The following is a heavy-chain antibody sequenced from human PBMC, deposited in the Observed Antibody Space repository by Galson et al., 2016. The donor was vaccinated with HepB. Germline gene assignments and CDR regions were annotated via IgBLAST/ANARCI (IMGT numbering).Heavy chain of an antibody. V-gene: IGHV3-7*03. CDR3: ARNYGLASYYSVPVY. D-gene: IGHD3-10*01. CDR2: IKQDGGEK. Sequence: SLRLSCAASGFTFSNYWMTWLRQAPGKGLEWLANIKQDGGEKYYVDSVKGRFTISRDNAKNSLYLQMNSLRAEGTAVYYCARNYGLASYYSVPVYWGQGTLITVSA. J-gene: IGHJ4*02. CDR1: GFTFSNYW.